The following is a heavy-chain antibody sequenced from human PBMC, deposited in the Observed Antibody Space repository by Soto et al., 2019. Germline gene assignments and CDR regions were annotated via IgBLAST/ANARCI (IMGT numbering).Heavy chain of an antibody. CDR1: GYSFAGYW. Sequence: KCGESLKISCKGSGYSFAGYWITWVRQKPGKGLEWMGRIDPSDSQTYYSPSFRGHVTISVTKSITTVFLQWSSLRASDTAMYYCARQIYDSDTGPNFQYYFDSWGQGTPVTVSS. CDR2: IDPSDSQT. D-gene: IGHD3-22*01. CDR3: ARQIYDSDTGPNFQYYFDS. J-gene: IGHJ4*02. V-gene: IGHV5-10-1*01.